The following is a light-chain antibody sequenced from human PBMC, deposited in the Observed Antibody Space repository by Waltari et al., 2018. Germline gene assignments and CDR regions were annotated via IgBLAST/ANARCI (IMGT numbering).Light chain of an antibody. J-gene: IGLJ3*02. CDR3: AVWDDSLGGV. Sequence: QSVLTQPPSVSGTPGQRVTIPCSGSNPNIGGTSVTWYHQLPGQAPKLLIYNDNQGPSGVPDRFSASKSGTSASLAITGLQSEDEADYYCAVWDDSLGGVFGGGTKLTVL. CDR2: NDN. V-gene: IGLV1-44*01. CDR1: NPNIGGTS.